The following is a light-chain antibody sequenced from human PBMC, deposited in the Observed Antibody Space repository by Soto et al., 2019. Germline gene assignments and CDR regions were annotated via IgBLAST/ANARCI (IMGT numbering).Light chain of an antibody. V-gene: IGKV1-39*01. CDR2: AAS. J-gene: IGKJ1*01. CDR3: QQSYSTAWT. CDR1: QSISSY. Sequence: DIQMTQSPSSLSASVGDRVTITCRASQSISSYLNWYQQKPGKAPKLLIYAASSLQSVVPSRFSGSGSGTDFTLTISSLQPEDFATYYCQQSYSTAWTFCQGTKVEIK.